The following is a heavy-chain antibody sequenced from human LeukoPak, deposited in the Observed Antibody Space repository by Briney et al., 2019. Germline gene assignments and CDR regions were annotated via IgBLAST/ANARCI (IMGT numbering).Heavy chain of an antibody. D-gene: IGHD3-22*01. CDR3: ARGHYYDSSGYFLLYAFDI. CDR1: GFTFNSYG. V-gene: IGHV3-33*01. Sequence: SGGSLRLSCAASGFTFNSYGMHWVRQAPGKGLEWVAVIWYDGSNKYYADSVKGRFTISRDNSKNTLYLQMNSLRAEDTAVYYCARGHYYDSSGYFLLYAFDIWGQGTMVTVSS. J-gene: IGHJ3*02. CDR2: IWYDGSNK.